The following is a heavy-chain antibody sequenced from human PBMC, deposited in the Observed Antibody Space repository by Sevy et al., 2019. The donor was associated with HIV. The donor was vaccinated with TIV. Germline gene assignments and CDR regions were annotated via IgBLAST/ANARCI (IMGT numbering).Heavy chain of an antibody. V-gene: IGHV4-61*02. CDR1: GGSVSSPNYY. Sequence: SETLSLTCAVSGGSVSSPNYYWSWIRQPAGKGLEWIGRVFSSGKTNDNRSLKSRVSISLDTSKNQFFLTLNSVTAADTAMYYCARRDLGDFRETFDVWGQGTKVTVSS. CDR3: ARRDLGDFRETFDV. J-gene: IGHJ3*01. CDR2: VFSSGKT. D-gene: IGHD3-3*01.